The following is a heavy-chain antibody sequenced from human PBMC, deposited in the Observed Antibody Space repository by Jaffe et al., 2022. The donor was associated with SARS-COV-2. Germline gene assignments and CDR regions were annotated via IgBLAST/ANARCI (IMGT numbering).Heavy chain of an antibody. J-gene: IGHJ5*02. V-gene: IGHV3-33*01. Sequence: QVQLVESGGGVVQPGKSLRLSCTTSGFTFTSYGIHWVRQAPGKGLEWVAVIWYDGSKKYYADSVKGRFTISRDNSMDTVHLQMNSLRVEDTAVYYCARDLVLAASSNWFDPWGQGTLVTVSP. CDR2: IWYDGSKK. CDR3: ARDLVLAASSNWFDP. CDR1: GFTFTSYG. D-gene: IGHD3-3*02.